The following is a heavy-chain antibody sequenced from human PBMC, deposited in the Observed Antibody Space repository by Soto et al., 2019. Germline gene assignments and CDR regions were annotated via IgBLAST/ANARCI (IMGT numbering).Heavy chain of an antibody. CDR1: GFAFGSYW. D-gene: IGHD2-2*03. V-gene: IGHV3-74*01. Sequence: EVLLVESGGGLVQPGESLRLSCAASGFAFGSYWMHWVRQVPGKGLEWVAGIMNDGSDTNYADSVKGRFTISRDNARKTLFLQLESLRGEDTALYYCVRGHLDLEIRAGAMLYWGQGVLVTVSS. CDR3: VRGHLDLEIRAGAMLY. CDR2: IMNDGSDT. J-gene: IGHJ4*02.